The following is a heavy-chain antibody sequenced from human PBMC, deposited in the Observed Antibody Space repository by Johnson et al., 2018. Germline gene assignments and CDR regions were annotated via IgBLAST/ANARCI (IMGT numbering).Heavy chain of an antibody. V-gene: IGHV3-23*01. CDR2: INYSGGST. CDR3: AKDFQHWLGGGAFDI. Sequence: VQSGGSLRLSCAASGFTFSSYDMRWVRQAPGKGLEWVSSINYSGGSTYYADSVKGRFTTSRDNSKKALYLQMNSLRVEDTAVHYCAKDFQHWLGGGAFDIWGQGPMVTVSS. J-gene: IGHJ3*02. D-gene: IGHD6-19*01. CDR1: GFTFSSYD.